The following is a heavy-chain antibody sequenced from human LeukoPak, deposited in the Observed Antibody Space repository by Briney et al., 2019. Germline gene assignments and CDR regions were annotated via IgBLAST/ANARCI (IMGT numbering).Heavy chain of an antibody. V-gene: IGHV3-21*06. J-gene: IGHJ4*02. Sequence: GESLRLSCAASGFTFSSYSMNWVRQAPGKGLEWVSSISSSSSYIYYADSVKGRFTISRDNAKNSVYLQMNSLRAEDTAVYYCARDALAGEKPEYFFDYWGQGTLVTVSS. CDR2: ISSSSSYI. CDR3: ARDALAGEKPEYFFDY. CDR1: GFTFSSYS.